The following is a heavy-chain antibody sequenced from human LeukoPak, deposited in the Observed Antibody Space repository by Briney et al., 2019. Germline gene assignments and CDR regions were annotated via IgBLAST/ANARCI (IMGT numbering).Heavy chain of an antibody. CDR3: ARGWFGEDACDI. J-gene: IGHJ3*02. Sequence: SETLSLTCTVSGRSHSRSSYYWRWIRQHPGKGLEWIGNIHYSGSTYYNPSPTSRVTISVDKAENQFSLKLRTASATSTGLNYCARGWFGEDACDIWGQGTMVTVSS. CDR2: IHYSGST. D-gene: IGHD3-10*01. CDR1: GRSHSRSSYY. V-gene: IGHV4-31*03.